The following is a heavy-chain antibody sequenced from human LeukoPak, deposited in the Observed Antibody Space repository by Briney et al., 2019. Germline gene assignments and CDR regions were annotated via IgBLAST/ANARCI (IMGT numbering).Heavy chain of an antibody. Sequence: PGGSLRLSCAASGFTVGTKYMNWVRQAPGKGVEWVSILYSGGTTYYADSVKGRFSISRDTSKNTLSLQMNSLRAEDTAVYFCARVGDHFHWNLDLWGRGTLVTVSS. D-gene: IGHD5-24*01. CDR3: ARVGDHFHWNLDL. CDR1: GFTVGTKY. J-gene: IGHJ2*01. CDR2: LYSGGTT. V-gene: IGHV3-53*01.